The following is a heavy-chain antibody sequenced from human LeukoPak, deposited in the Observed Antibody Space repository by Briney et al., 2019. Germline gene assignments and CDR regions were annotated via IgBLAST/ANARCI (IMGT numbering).Heavy chain of an antibody. J-gene: IGHJ5*02. CDR3: ARDTGDYHYNWFDP. CDR2: IYSDNT. Sequence: GGSLRLSCTVSGFTVSSNSMSWVRQAPGKGLEWVSFIYSDNTHYSDSVKGRFTISRDNSKNTLYLQMNSLRAEDTAVYYCARDTGDYHYNWFDPWGQGTLVTVSS. D-gene: IGHD4-17*01. CDR1: GFTVSSNS. V-gene: IGHV3-53*01.